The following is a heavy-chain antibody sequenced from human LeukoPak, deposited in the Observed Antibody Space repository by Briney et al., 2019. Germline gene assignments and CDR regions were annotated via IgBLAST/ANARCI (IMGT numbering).Heavy chain of an antibody. CDR3: ARESTTTWGGRFDP. V-gene: IGHV4-4*07. CDR2: IYTSGST. D-gene: IGHD2-2*01. J-gene: IGHJ5*02. Sequence: SETLSLSCTVSGGSISSYYLSWIRQPAGKGLEWIGRIYTSGSTNYNPSLKSRVTMSVDTSKNQFSLKLSSVTAADTAVYYCARESTTTWGGRFDPWGQGTQVTVFS. CDR1: GGSISSYY.